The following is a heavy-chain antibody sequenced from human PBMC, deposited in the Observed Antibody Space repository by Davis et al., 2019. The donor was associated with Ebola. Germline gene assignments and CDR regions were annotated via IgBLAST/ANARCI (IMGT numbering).Heavy chain of an antibody. D-gene: IGHD2-2*01. CDR2: INHSGST. J-gene: IGHJ6*02. Sequence: MPSETLSLTCAVYGGSFSGYYWSWIRQPPGKGLEWIGEINHSGSTNYNPSLKSRVTISVDTSKTQFSLKLSSVTAADTAVYYCAREDSVVSRGMDVWGQGTTVTVSS. V-gene: IGHV4-34*01. CDR3: AREDSVVSRGMDV. CDR1: GGSFSGYY.